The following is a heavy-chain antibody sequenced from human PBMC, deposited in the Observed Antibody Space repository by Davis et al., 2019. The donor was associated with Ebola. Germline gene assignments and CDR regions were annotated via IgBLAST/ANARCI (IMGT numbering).Heavy chain of an antibody. Sequence: SETLSLTCAVYGGSFSGYYWSWIRQPPGKGLEWIGEINHSGSTNYNPSLKSRVTISVDTSKNQFSLKLSSVTAADTAVYYCASDLGTTYYGMDVWGQGTTVTVSS. CDR3: ASDLGTTYYGMDV. J-gene: IGHJ6*02. CDR2: INHSGST. CDR1: GGSFSGYY. D-gene: IGHD4-11*01. V-gene: IGHV4-34*01.